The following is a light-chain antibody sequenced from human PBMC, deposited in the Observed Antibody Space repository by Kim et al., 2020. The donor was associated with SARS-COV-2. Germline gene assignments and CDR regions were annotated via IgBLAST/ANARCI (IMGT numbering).Light chain of an antibody. CDR2: GTT. J-gene: IGLJ1*01. CDR1: SANIWANFG. V-gene: IGLV1-40*01. Sequence: GAPGQRRTIACTGSSANIWANFGQQWYQHHPETSPELLINGTTIRPSGVPGRCSGTSGSLAIAGLQAEVGADYYCQSEDSSLAAYVFGTGTKVTVL. CDR3: QSEDSSLAAYV.